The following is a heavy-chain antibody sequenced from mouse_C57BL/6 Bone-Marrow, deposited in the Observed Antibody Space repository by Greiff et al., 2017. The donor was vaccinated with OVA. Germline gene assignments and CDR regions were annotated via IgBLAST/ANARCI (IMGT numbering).Heavy chain of an antibody. CDR3: ASITFAY. J-gene: IGHJ3*01. Sequence: VKLQQPGAELVMPGASVKLSCKASGYTFTSYWMHWVKQRPGQGLEWIGEIDPSDSYTNYNQKFKGKSTLTVDKSSSTAYMQLSSLTSEDSAVYYCASITFAYWGQGTLVTVSA. CDR1: GYTFTSYW. D-gene: IGHD1-1*01. CDR2: IDPSDSYT. V-gene: IGHV1-69*01.